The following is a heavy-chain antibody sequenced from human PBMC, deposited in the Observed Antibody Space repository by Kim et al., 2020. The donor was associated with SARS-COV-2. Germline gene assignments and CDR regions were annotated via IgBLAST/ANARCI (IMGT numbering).Heavy chain of an antibody. J-gene: IGHJ6*01. CDR2: ISYDGSNK. Sequence: GGSLRLSCAASGFTFSSYAMHWVRQAPGKGLEWVAVISYDGSNKYYADSVKGRFTISRDNSKNTLYLQMNSLRAEDTAAYYCARDGEDSSSWYDRRDYY. CDR1: GFTFSSYA. CDR3: ARDGEDSSSWYDRRDYY. V-gene: IGHV3-30*04. D-gene: IGHD6-13*01.